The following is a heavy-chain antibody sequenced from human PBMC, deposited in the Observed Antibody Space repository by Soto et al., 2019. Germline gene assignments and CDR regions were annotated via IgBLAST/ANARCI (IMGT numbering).Heavy chain of an antibody. CDR3: ARTQGKAAFDI. Sequence: NPSETLSLTCTVSGGSISSYYWSWIRQPPGKGLEWIGYIYYSGSTNYNPSLKSRVTISVDTSKNQFSLKLSSVTAADTAVYYCARTQGKAAFDIWGQGTMVTVSS. J-gene: IGHJ3*02. V-gene: IGHV4-59*01. CDR1: GGSISSYY. CDR2: IYYSGST. D-gene: IGHD3-10*01.